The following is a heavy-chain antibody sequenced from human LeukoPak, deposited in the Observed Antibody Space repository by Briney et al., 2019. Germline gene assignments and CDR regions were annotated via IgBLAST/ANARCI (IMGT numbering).Heavy chain of an antibody. J-gene: IGHJ4*02. CDR2: IRYDGSNK. Sequence: GGSLRLSCAASGFTFSSYGMHWVRQAPGKGLEWVAFIRYDGSNKYYADSVKGRFTISRDNVQNSLYLQMDSLRVEDTAVYYCARDKPRDSVAGSNFDYWGQGILVTVSS. CDR3: ARDKPRDSVAGSNFDY. D-gene: IGHD6-19*01. CDR1: GFTFSSYG. V-gene: IGHV3-30*02.